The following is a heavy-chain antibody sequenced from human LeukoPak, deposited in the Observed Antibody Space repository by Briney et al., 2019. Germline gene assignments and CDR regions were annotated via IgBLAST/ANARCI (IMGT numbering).Heavy chain of an antibody. CDR3: ARQLRGEAVAGHLQPFDY. V-gene: IGHV4-59*08. J-gene: IGHJ4*02. D-gene: IGHD6-19*01. CDR1: GGSISSYY. CDR2: IYYSGST. Sequence: SETLSLTCTVSGGSISSYYWNWIRQAPEKGLEWIGNIYYSGSTNYNPSLKSRVTISVDTSKNQFSLKLSSVTAADTAVYFCARQLRGEAVAGHLQPFDYWGQGTLVTVPS.